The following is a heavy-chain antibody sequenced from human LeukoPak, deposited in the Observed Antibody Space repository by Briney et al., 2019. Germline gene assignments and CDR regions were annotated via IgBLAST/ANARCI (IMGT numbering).Heavy chain of an antibody. V-gene: IGHV3-74*01. Sequence: PGGSLRLSCAASGFTFSSYWTHWVRQAPGKGLVWVSRINSDGSSTTYADSVKGRFTISRDNAKNTLYLQMNSLRAEDTAVYYXXXXXXHPYYYYMDVWGKGTTVTISS. CDR1: GFTFSSYW. CDR2: INSDGSST. J-gene: IGHJ6*03. CDR3: XXXXXHPYYYYMDV.